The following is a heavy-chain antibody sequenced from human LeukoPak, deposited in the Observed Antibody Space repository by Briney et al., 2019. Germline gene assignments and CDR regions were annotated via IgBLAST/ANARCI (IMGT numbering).Heavy chain of an antibody. CDR1: GGSISSGSYY. D-gene: IGHD3-22*01. CDR3: ARDRDDSSGYSLD. CDR2: IFYSGST. J-gene: IGHJ4*02. V-gene: IGHV4-39*07. Sequence: SETLSLTCTVSGGSISSGSYYWGRIRQPPGKGLEWLGSIFYSGSTHDNPSLRSRVTIFVDTSKNQFSLKLSSVTAADTAVYYCARDRDDSSGYSLDWGQGTLVTVSS.